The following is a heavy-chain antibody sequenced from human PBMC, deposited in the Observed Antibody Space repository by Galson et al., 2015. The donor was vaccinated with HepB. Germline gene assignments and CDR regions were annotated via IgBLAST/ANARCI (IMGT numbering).Heavy chain of an antibody. J-gene: IGHJ4*02. D-gene: IGHD4-17*01. CDR3: ARQDYAPFFDA. V-gene: IGHV3-23*01. CDR1: GFTFSSYA. Sequence: SLRLSCAATGFTFSSYAVAWVRQAPGRGLEWVSTISRDSGEIHFADSVKGRFAISRDNSKNTLYLQMNSLRPEDTAIYFCARQDYAPFFDAWGLGTLVTVSS. CDR2: ISRDSGEI.